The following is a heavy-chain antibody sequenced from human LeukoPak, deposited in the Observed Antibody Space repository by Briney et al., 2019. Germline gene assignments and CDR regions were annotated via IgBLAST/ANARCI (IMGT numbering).Heavy chain of an antibody. J-gene: IGHJ6*02. D-gene: IGHD3-10*01. Sequence: QPGGSLRLSCAASGFTFSSYGMHWVRQAPGKGLEWVAVISYDGSNKYYADSVKGRFTISRDNSKNTLYLQMNSLRAEDTAVYYCAKDLGRNRITMVRGVIISLMVLYPGYYYYYYGMDVWGQGTTVTVSS. CDR3: AKDLGRNRITMVRGVIISLMVLYPGYYYYYYGMDV. V-gene: IGHV3-30*18. CDR2: ISYDGSNK. CDR1: GFTFSSYG.